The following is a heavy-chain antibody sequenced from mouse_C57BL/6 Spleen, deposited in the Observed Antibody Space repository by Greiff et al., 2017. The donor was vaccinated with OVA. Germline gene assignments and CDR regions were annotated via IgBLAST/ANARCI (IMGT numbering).Heavy chain of an antibody. CDR3: SCSSIYYCFAY. D-gene: IGHD1-1*01. Sequence: QVQLQQSGPELVKPGASVKLSCKASGYTFTSYDINWVKQRPGQGLEWIGWIYPRDGSTKYNEKFKGKATLTVDTSSSTAYMELSSLTSAAAAFYFCSCSSIYYCFAYWGQGTLVTVSA. CDR2: IYPRDGST. V-gene: IGHV1-85*01. CDR1: GYTFTSYD. J-gene: IGHJ3*01.